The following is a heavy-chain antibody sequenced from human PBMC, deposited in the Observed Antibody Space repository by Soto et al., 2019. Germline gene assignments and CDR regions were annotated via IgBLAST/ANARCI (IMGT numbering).Heavy chain of an antibody. V-gene: IGHV3-23*01. D-gene: IGHD4-17*01. J-gene: IGHJ4*02. CDR2: ISGSGGST. Sequence: PGGSLRLSCAASGFTFNSYAMSWVRQAPGKGLEWVSAISGSGGSTYYADSVKGRFTISRDTSKNTLSLQMNSLRVEDTAVYYCVRGDLRPRFDYWGQGTLVTVYS. CDR3: VRGDLRPRFDY. CDR1: GFTFNSYA.